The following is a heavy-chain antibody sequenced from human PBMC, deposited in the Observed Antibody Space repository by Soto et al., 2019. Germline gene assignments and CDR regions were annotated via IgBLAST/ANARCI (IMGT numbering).Heavy chain of an antibody. CDR1: GGSISSGGYY. CDR2: IYYSGST. D-gene: IGHD6-19*01. CDR3: ARGPYSSGFHGEFDY. Sequence: SETLSLTCTVSGGSISSGGYYWSWIRQHPGKGLEWIGYIYYSGSTYYNPSLKSRVTISVDTSKNQFSLKLSSVTAADTAVYYCARGPYSSGFHGEFDYWGQGTLVTVSS. J-gene: IGHJ4*02. V-gene: IGHV4-31*03.